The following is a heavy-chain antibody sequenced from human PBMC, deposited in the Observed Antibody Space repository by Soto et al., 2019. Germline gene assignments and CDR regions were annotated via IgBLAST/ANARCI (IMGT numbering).Heavy chain of an antibody. D-gene: IGHD3-22*01. CDR2: IYYSGST. Sequence: PSETLSLTCTVSGGSISSGGYYWSWIRQHPGKGLEWIGYIYYSGSTYYNPSLKSRVTTSVDTSKNQFSLKLSSVTAADTAVYYCARDFPYYYDSSGYYLSYGMDVWGQGTTVTVS. J-gene: IGHJ6*02. V-gene: IGHV4-31*03. CDR1: GGSISSGGYY. CDR3: ARDFPYYYDSSGYYLSYGMDV.